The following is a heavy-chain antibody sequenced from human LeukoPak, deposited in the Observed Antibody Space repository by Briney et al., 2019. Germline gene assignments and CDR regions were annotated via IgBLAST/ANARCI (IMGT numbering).Heavy chain of an antibody. D-gene: IGHD2-8*01. V-gene: IGHV1-18*01. Sequence: ASVKPSCKASGYTFTSYGITSVRQSPGHGLECRGWISAYNGNTNYAQKLQGRVTMTKDTSTSTAYMELRSLRSDDTAVYYCARVVGVFIDYWGQGTLVTVSS. CDR2: ISAYNGNT. CDR1: GYTFTSYG. CDR3: ARVVGVFIDY. J-gene: IGHJ4*02.